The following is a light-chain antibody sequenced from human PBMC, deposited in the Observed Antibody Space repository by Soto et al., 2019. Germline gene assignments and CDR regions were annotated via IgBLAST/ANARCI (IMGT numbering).Light chain of an antibody. Sequence: QAVLTQSPSASASLGASVKLTCSLSRGHSSYAIAWHQQQPEKGPRYLMKFNSDGSHSKGDGIPDRFSGSSSGAERYITISSLQSEDEADYYCQTWGTGIVVFGGGTKLTVL. V-gene: IGLV4-69*01. CDR2: FNSDGSH. CDR3: QTWGTGIVV. CDR1: RGHSSYA. J-gene: IGLJ2*01.